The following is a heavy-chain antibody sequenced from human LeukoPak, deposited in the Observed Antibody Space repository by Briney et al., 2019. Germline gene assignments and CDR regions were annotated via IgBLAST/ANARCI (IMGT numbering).Heavy chain of an antibody. CDR1: GGSISSGGYY. J-gene: IGHJ4*02. D-gene: IGHD2-2*01. CDR3: ARGQDIVVVPATTRGYFDY. V-gene: IGHV4-39*07. CDR2: INHSGST. Sequence: SETLSLTCTVSGGSISSGGYYWSWIRQPPGKGLEWIGEINHSGSTNYNPSLKSRVTISVDTSKNQFSLKLSSVTAADTAVYYCARGQDIVVVPATTRGYFDYWGQGTLVTVSS.